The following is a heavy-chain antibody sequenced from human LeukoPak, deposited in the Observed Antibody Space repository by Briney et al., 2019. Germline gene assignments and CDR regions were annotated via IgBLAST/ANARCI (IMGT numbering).Heavy chain of an antibody. D-gene: IGHD6-19*01. V-gene: IGHV1-2*02. CDR2: INPNTGGT. J-gene: IGHJ4*02. CDR3: ARSSGWKYNIDY. Sequence: ASVEVSCKASGYTFTGYYVHWVRQAPGQGLEWMGWINPNTGGTNYAQKFQGRVTMTGDTSISIAYMELSRLRSDDTAMYYCARSSGWKYNIDYWGQGTLVTVSS. CDR1: GYTFTGYY.